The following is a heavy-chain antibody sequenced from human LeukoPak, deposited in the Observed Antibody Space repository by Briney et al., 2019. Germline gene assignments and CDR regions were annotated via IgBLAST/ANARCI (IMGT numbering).Heavy chain of an antibody. CDR2: INHSGST. D-gene: IGHD4-17*01. J-gene: IGHJ6*03. V-gene: IGHV4-34*01. CDR1: GGSFSGYY. Sequence: SETLSLTCAVYGGSFSGYYWSWIRQPPGKGLEWIGEINHSGSTNYNPSLKSRVTISVDTSKNQFSLKLSSVTAADTAVYYCARAYGDYYYYYMDVWGKGTTVTVSS. CDR3: ARAYGDYYYYYMDV.